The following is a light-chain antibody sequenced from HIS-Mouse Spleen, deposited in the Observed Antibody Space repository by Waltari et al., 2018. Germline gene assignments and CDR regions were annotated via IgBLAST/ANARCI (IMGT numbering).Light chain of an antibody. V-gene: IGLV3-25*03. Sequence: SYELTQPPSVSVSPGQTARSTCSGDALPKQYSYWSQQKPGQAPVLVIYKDSERPSGIPERFSGSSSGTTVTLTISGVQAEDEADYYCQSADSSGTYYVFGTGTKVTVL. CDR1: ALPKQY. J-gene: IGLJ1*01. CDR2: KDS. CDR3: QSADSSGTYYV.